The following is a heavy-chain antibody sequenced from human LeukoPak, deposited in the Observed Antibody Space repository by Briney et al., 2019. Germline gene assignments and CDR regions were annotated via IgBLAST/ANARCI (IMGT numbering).Heavy chain of an antibody. CDR1: GGSFSGYY. CDR3: ARQAAADY. CDR2: INHSGST. V-gene: IGHV4-34*01. D-gene: IGHD6-13*01. J-gene: IGHJ4*02. Sequence: SETLSLTCAVSGGSFSGYYWSWIRQPPGKGLEWIGEINHSGSTNYNPSLKSRVTISVDTSKNQFSLKLSSVTAAETAVYYCARQAAADYWGQGTLVTVSS.